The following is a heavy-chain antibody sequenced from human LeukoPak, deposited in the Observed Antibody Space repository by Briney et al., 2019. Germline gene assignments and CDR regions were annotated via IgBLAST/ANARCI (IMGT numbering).Heavy chain of an antibody. CDR1: GFTFSSYG. D-gene: IGHD2-2*01. V-gene: IGHV3-30*18. J-gene: IGHJ6*02. CDR3: AKDRGCSSTSCYYRSYHYYYGMDV. Sequence: GRSLRLSCAASGFTFSSYGMHWVRQAPGKGLEWVAVISYDGSNKYYADSVKGRFTISRDNSKNTLYLQMNSLRAEDTAVYYCAKDRGCSSTSCYYRSYHYYYGMDVWGQGTTVTVSS. CDR2: ISYDGSNK.